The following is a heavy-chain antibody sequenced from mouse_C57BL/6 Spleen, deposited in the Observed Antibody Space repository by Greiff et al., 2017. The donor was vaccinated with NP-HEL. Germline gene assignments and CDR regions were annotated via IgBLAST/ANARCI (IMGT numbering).Heavy chain of an antibody. J-gene: IGHJ2*01. CDR1: GYTFTSYW. Sequence: VQLQQPGAELVKPGASVKLSCKASGYTFTSYWMHWVKQRPGQGLEWIGMIHPNSGSTNYNEKFKSKATLTVDKSSSTAYMQLSSLTSEDSAVYYCARSDYGSRREYYFDYWGQGTTLTVSS. D-gene: IGHD1-1*01. CDR3: ARSDYGSRREYYFDY. V-gene: IGHV1-64*01. CDR2: IHPNSGST.